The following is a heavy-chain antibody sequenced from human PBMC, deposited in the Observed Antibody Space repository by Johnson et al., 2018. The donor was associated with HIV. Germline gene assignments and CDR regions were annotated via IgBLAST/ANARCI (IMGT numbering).Heavy chain of an antibody. D-gene: IGHD4-17*01. V-gene: IGHV3-48*02. J-gene: IGHJ3*02. CDR1: GFTFSHYW. CDR2: ISSSGSTI. CDR3: ARDSTPWGGDSVAYSFDI. Sequence: VQLVESGGGVVQPGGSLRLSCVVSGFTFSHYWMEWVRQAPGEGLEWVSYISSSGSTIYSADSVKGRFTISRDNAKNSLYLQMNSLRDEDTAVYYCARDSTPWGGDSVAYSFDIWGQGRMVTVSS.